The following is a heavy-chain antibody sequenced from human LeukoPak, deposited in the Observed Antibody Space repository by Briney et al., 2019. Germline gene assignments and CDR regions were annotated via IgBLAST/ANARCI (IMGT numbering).Heavy chain of an antibody. CDR3: AKEEYPGSNNWFDP. CDR1: GGSISSYY. Sequence: PSETLSLTCTVSGGSISSYYWGWIRQPPGKGLEWIGSIYYSGSTYYNPSLKSRVTISVDTSKNQFSLKLSSVTAADTAVYYCAKEEYPGSNNWFDPWGQGTLVTVSS. V-gene: IGHV4-39*07. CDR2: IYYSGST. D-gene: IGHD6-6*01. J-gene: IGHJ5*02.